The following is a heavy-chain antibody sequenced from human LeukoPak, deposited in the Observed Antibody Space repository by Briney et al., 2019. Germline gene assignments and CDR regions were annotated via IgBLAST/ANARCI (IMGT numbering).Heavy chain of an antibody. D-gene: IGHD3-10*01. CDR3: ARDLGELNKVAGLWFGEFGYYGMDV. CDR2: IIPIFNTT. Sequence: SVKVSCKASGGTFSSYAISWVRQAPGQGLEWMGGIIPIFNTTNYAQKLQGRVTMTTDTSTSTAYMELRSLRSDDTAVYYCARDLGELNKVAGLWFGEFGYYGMDVWGQGTTVTVSS. J-gene: IGHJ6*02. CDR1: GGTFSSYA. V-gene: IGHV1-69*05.